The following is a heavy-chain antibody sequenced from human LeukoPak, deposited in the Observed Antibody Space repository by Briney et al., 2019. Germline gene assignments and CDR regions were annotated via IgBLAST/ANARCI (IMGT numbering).Heavy chain of an antibody. CDR2: IYYSGGT. CDR1: GGSISSSSYH. J-gene: IGHJ4*02. D-gene: IGHD6-13*01. Sequence: PSETLSLTCTVSGGSISSSSYHWGWISQPPGEGLEWIGSIYYSGGTYYSPSRKSRATISVDTSKNQFSLKLSYVTAADTAVYYCARQGGSSWYGGYYFDYWGQGTLVTVSS. CDR3: ARQGGSSWYGGYYFDY. V-gene: IGHV4-39*01.